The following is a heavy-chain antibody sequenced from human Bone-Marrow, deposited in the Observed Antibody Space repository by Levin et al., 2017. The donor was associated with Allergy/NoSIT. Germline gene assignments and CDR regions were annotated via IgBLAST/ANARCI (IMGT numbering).Heavy chain of an antibody. CDR3: ARVLAGFDGSAMAYDY. D-gene: IGHD3-10*01. J-gene: IGHJ4*02. CDR1: GASIRSGAYY. Sequence: ASQTLSLPCTVSGASIRSGAYYWSWVRQPPGQGLEWIGYIYYNGSTYFNPSLKSRVSISVDTSKNQFSLKLSSVTAADTADYYCARVLAGFDGSAMAYDYWGRGSLVTVSS. CDR2: IYYNGST. V-gene: IGHV4-31*03.